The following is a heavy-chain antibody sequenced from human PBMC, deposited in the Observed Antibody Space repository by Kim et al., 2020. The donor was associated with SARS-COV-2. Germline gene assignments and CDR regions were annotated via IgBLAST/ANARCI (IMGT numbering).Heavy chain of an antibody. Sequence: TTIYYAASVEGRFIVSRDKAKNSVFLQMNSLRDEDTAVYYCARGTRYVDCWGQGTLVTVSS. D-gene: IGHD1-20*01. CDR2: TTI. V-gene: IGHV3-48*02. J-gene: IGHJ4*02. CDR3: ARGTRYVDC.